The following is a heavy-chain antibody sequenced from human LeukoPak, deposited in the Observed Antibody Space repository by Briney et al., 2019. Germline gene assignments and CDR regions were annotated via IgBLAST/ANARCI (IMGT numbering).Heavy chain of an antibody. CDR2: IYYSGST. CDR3: AREAISGTRPFFYKDV. J-gene: IGHJ6*03. CDR1: GDSISSSRYY. Sequence: SETLSLTCTVSGDSISSSRYYWSWIRQPPGKGLEWIGNIYYSGSTYYNPSLKSRLTISVDTSKNQFSLKLSSMTAADTATYYCAREAISGTRPFFYKDVWGKGTTVSVSS. V-gene: IGHV4-39*07. D-gene: IGHD1-20*01.